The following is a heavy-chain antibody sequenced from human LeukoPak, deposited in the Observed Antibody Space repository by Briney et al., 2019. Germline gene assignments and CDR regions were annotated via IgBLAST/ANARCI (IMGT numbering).Heavy chain of an antibody. CDR2: IYYSGXT. Sequence: SETLSLTCTVSGGSISSYYWSWIXQPPGKGLXXXXXIYYSGXTNYNPSXKSRVTISVDTSKNQFSLKLGSVTAADTAVYYCARAMTTPYYYYGMDVWGQGTTVTVSS. CDR3: ARAMTTPYYYYGMDV. D-gene: IGHD4-11*01. V-gene: IGHV4-59*01. CDR1: GGSISSYY. J-gene: IGHJ6*02.